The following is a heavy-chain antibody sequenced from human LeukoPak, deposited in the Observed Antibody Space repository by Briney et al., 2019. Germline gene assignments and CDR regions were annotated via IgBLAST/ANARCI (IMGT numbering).Heavy chain of an antibody. Sequence: PGGSLRLSGAASGFTCDDYGMSWVRQRPGNGLEWVAAINCDGDTTGYIDSVKGRFTISRDNAKDSLYLQMNSLRDEDTALYYWATDSSRDLPHNWGQGTLVTVSS. J-gene: IGHJ4*02. CDR1: GFTCDDYG. D-gene: IGHD6-6*01. CDR2: INCDGDTT. CDR3: ATDSSRDLPHN. V-gene: IGHV3-20*04.